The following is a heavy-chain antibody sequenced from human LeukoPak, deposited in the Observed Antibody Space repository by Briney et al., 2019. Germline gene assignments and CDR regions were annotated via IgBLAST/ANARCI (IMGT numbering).Heavy chain of an antibody. CDR3: AKDHLPYYDILTGYFTYYFDY. CDR2: ISGSGGST. V-gene: IGHV3-23*01. CDR1: GFTFSSYA. D-gene: IGHD3-9*01. J-gene: IGHJ4*02. Sequence: GGSLRLSCAASGFTFSSYAMSWVRQAPGKGLEWVSAISGSGGSTYYADSVKGRFTISRDNSKNTLYLQMNSLRAEDTAVYYCAKDHLPYYDILTGYFTYYFDYWGQGTLVTVSS.